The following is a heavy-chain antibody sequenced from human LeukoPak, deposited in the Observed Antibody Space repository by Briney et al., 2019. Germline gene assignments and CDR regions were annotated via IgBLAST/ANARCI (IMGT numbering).Heavy chain of an antibody. V-gene: IGHV4-34*01. Sequence: SETLSLTCAVYGGSFSGYYWSWIRQPPGKGLEWIGEINHSGSTNYNPSLKSRVTISVDTSKNQFSLKLSSVPAADTAVYYCARGNYYDSSGSDYWGQGTLVTVSS. CDR3: ARGNYYDSSGSDY. CDR1: GGSFSGYY. D-gene: IGHD3-22*01. J-gene: IGHJ4*02. CDR2: INHSGST.